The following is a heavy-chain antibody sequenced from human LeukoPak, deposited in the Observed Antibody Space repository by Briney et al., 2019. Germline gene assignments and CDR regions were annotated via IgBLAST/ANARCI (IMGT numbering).Heavy chain of an antibody. CDR1: GGSISSYY. J-gene: IGHJ4*02. Sequence: SETLSLTCTVSGGSISSYYWSWIRQPPGKGLEWIGYSGSTNYNPSLKSRVTISVDTSKNQFSLKLRSVTAADTAVYYCARTYYYGSGSSGLDYWGQGTLVTVSS. V-gene: IGHV4-59*01. CDR3: ARTYYYGSGSSGLDY. CDR2: SGST. D-gene: IGHD3-10*01.